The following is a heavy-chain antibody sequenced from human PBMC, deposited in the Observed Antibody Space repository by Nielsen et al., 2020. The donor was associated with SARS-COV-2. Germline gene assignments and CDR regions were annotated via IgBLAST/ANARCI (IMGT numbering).Heavy chain of an antibody. CDR3: TTVIQVGATSPPHY. Sequence: GGSLRLSCTGYGFTFGDFAISWFRQAPGKGLEWLGFIRSRAYGGTTEYAASVRGRFTISRDDSKSVAYLQMNSLKTEDTAVYYCTTVIQVGATSPPHYWGQGTLVTVSS. J-gene: IGHJ4*02. V-gene: IGHV3-49*03. D-gene: IGHD1-26*01. CDR2: IRSRAYGGTT. CDR1: GFTFGDFA.